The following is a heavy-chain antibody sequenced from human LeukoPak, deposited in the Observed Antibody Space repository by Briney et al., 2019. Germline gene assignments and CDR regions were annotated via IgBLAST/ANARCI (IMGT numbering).Heavy chain of an antibody. CDR3: ASSADYDSSGYSYFDY. D-gene: IGHD3-22*01. V-gene: IGHV4-59*08. CDR2: IYYSGST. Sequence: SETLSLTCTVSGGSISSYYWSWVRQPPGKGLEWIGYIYYSGSTNYNPSLKSRVTISVDTSKNHFSLKLSSVTAADTAVYYCASSADYDSSGYSYFDYWGQGTLVTVSS. CDR1: GGSISSYY. J-gene: IGHJ4*02.